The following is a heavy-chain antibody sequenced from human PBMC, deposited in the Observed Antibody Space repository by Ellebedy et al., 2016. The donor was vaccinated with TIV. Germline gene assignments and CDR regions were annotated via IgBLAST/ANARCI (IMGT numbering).Heavy chain of an antibody. Sequence: AASVKVSCMASGYTFTSYYMHWVRQAPGQGLEWMGIINPSGGSTTYAQKFQGRVTVTRDTSTSTVYMELRSLRSEDTAVYYCARGRGSHNYFDYWGQGTLVTVSS. J-gene: IGHJ4*02. CDR1: GYTFTSYY. CDR3: ARGRGSHNYFDY. V-gene: IGHV1-46*01. D-gene: IGHD1-26*01. CDR2: INPSGGST.